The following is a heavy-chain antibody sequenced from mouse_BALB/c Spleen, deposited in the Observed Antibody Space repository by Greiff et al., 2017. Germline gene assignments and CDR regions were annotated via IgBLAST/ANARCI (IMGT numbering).Heavy chain of an antibody. CDR1: GYSFTGYN. Sequence: EVLLVESGPDLEQPGASVKLSCTASGYSFTGYNMHWVQQCNGKILEWIGNIDPYYGGTSYNQKFKGKATLTVDKSSSTAYMQLKSLTSEDAAVYYCERDYGSRPWFADWGQGTLVTVSA. CDR2: IDPYYGGT. D-gene: IGHD1-1*01. J-gene: IGHJ3*01. CDR3: ERDYGSRPWFAD. V-gene: IGHV1S135*01.